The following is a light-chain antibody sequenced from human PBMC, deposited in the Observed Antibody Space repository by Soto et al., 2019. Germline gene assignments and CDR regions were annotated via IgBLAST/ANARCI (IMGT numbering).Light chain of an antibody. J-gene: IGKJ4*01. CDR3: QQYNNWPLT. V-gene: IGKV3-15*01. Sequence: EVVMAQSPVTLSVSPGEGATLSCRASQSVTSNLAWYQQKPGQAPRLLIYGASTRATGITGRFSGRGSGTEFTLTISGLQSEDFAVYCCQQYNNWPLTFGGGTEVEIK. CDR2: GAS. CDR1: QSVTSN.